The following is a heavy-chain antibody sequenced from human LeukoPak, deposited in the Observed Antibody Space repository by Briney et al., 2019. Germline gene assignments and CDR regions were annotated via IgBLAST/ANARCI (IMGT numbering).Heavy chain of an antibody. CDR3: ARSAGPNGELLDY. CDR1: GGSISSGGYS. CDR2: IYHSGST. D-gene: IGHD3-10*01. J-gene: IGHJ4*02. Sequence: TLSLTCAVSGGSISSGGYSWSWIRQPPGKGLEWIGYIYHSGSTYYNPSLKSRVTISVDRSKNQFSLKLSSVTAADTAVYYCARSAGPNGELLDYWGQGTLVTVSS. V-gene: IGHV4-30-2*01.